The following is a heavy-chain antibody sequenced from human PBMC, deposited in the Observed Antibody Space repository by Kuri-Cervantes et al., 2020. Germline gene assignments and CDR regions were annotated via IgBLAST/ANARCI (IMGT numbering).Heavy chain of an antibody. D-gene: IGHD4-23*01. J-gene: IGHJ3*02. Sequence: GESLKISCAASGFTLSSYSMNWVRQAPGKGLEWVSSISSSSSYIYYADSVKGRFTISRDNAKNSLYLQMNSLRAEDTAVYYCAREGYGGIPDAFDIWGQGTMVTVSS. CDR1: GFTLSSYS. V-gene: IGHV3-21*01. CDR2: ISSSSSYI. CDR3: AREGYGGIPDAFDI.